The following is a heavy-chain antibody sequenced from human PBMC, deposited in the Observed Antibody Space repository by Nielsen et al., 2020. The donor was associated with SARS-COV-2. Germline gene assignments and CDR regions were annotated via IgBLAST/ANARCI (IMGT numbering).Heavy chain of an antibody. J-gene: IGHJ4*02. D-gene: IGHD3-10*01. CDR2: INSDGSST. Sequence: GESLKISCAASAFTFSTYWMHWVRQAPGKGLVWVSRINSDGSSTSYADSVKGRFTISRDNAKNSLYLQMNSLRAEDTAVYYCARDRVTMVRGVPNYFDYWGQGTLVTVSS. CDR3: ARDRVTMVRGVPNYFDY. CDR1: AFTFSTYW. V-gene: IGHV3-74*01.